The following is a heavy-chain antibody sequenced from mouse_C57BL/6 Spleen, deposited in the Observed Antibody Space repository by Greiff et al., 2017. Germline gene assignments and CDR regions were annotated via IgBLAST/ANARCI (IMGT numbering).Heavy chain of an antibody. J-gene: IGHJ2*01. CDR1: GYTFTDYY. Sequence: QVQLKESGAELVRPGASVKLSCKASGYTFTDYYINWVKQRPGQGLEWIARIYPGSGNTYYNEKFKGKATLTAEKSSSTAYMQLSSLTSEDSAVYFCARSRGLLLPFDYWGQGTTLTVSS. CDR2: IYPGSGNT. V-gene: IGHV1-76*01. D-gene: IGHD1-1*01. CDR3: ARSRGLLLPFDY.